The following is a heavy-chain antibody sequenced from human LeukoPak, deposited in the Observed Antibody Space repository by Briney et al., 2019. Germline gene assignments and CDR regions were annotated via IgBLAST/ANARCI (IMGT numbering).Heavy chain of an antibody. V-gene: IGHV3-48*01. CDR2: ISSSSSTI. D-gene: IGHD3-3*01. CDR3: ARVTYDFWSSPTYYMDV. J-gene: IGHJ6*03. CDR1: GFTFSSYS. Sequence: GGSLRLSCAASGFTFSSYSMNWVRQAPGKGLEWVLYISSSSSTIYYADSVKGRFTISRDNAKNSLYLQMNSLRAEDTAVYYCARVTYDFWSSPTYYMDVWGKGTTVTVSS.